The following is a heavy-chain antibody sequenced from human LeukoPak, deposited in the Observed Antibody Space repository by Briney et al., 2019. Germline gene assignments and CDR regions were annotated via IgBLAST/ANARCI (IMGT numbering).Heavy chain of an antibody. CDR1: GGSISSSSYY. J-gene: IGHJ4*02. V-gene: IGHV4-39*01. CDR3: ARLRGAMTPVTSDFDY. D-gene: IGHD4-17*01. Sequence: SETLSLTCTVSGGSISSSSYYWGWIRQPPGKGLEWIGSIYYSGSTYYNPSLKSRVTISVDTSRNQFSLNLSSVTAADTAVYYCARLRGAMTPVTSDFDYWGQGTLVTVSS. CDR2: IYYSGST.